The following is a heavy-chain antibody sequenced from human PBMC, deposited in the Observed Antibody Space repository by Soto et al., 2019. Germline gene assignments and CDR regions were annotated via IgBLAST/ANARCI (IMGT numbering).Heavy chain of an antibody. V-gene: IGHV3-11*01. J-gene: IGHJ5*02. D-gene: IGHD6-19*01. CDR1: GFTFSVHF. Sequence: GGSLRLSCEWSGFTFSVHFMALIRHTPGKGLEWMTFISGSRSTIQFAYSVKGRFAISRDNAERPLHLKMNSLRVEYTAIYYCARGHISGWRTFDRWCQGIQVTVSS. CDR3: ARGHISGWRTFDR. CDR2: ISGSRSTI.